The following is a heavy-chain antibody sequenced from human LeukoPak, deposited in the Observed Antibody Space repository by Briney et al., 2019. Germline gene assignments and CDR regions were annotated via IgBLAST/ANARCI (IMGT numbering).Heavy chain of an antibody. J-gene: IGHJ3*02. V-gene: IGHV1-24*01. CDR3: AKGDYYDSSGYYCGVNAFDI. D-gene: IGHD3-22*01. CDR1: GYTLTELS. CDR2: FDPEDGET. Sequence: ASVKVSCKVSGYTLTELSMHWVRQAPGKGLEWMGCFDPEDGETIYAQKFQGRVTMTEDTSTNTAYMELSSLRSEDTDVYYCAKGDYYDSSGYYCGVNAFDIWGQGTLVTVSS.